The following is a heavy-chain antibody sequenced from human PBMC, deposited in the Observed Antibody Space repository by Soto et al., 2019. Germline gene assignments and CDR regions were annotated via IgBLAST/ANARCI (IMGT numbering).Heavy chain of an antibody. CDR2: IKQDGSEK. CDR1: GFTFSSYW. J-gene: IGHJ3*02. V-gene: IGHV3-7*04. D-gene: IGHD2-15*01. Sequence: GGSLRLSCAASGFTFSSYWMSWVRQAPGKGLEWVANIKQDGSEKYYVNSVKGRFTISRDNAKNSLYLQMNSLRAEDTAVYYCARVVVAATCAFDIWGQGIMVTVSS. CDR3: ARVVVAATCAFDI.